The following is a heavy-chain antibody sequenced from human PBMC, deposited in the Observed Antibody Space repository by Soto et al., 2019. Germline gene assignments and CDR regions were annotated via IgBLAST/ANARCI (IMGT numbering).Heavy chain of an antibody. J-gene: IGHJ5*02. CDR3: ARSAIPRGGWFRP. CDR1: DDSLSTYY. Sequence: PSETLSLTCNVSDDSLSTYYWSWIRHSAGKGLEWIGRIYASGSTNYNPSLKGRVSMSVDTSKKQFSLKMMSVTAADTAMYYCARSAIPRGGWFRPWGQGVLVTVSS. CDR2: IYASGST. D-gene: IGHD2-21*01. V-gene: IGHV4-4*07.